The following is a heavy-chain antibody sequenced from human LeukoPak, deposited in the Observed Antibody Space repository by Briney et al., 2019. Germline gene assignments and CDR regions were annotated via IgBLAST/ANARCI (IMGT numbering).Heavy chain of an antibody. CDR2: IIPIFGTA. J-gene: IGHJ4*02. CDR3: ARGGRYFDWLLPFDY. CDR1: GGTFSSYA. D-gene: IGHD3-9*01. Sequence: SVKVSCKASGGTFSSYAISWVRQAPGQGREWMGGIIPIFGTANYAQKFQGRVTITADESTSTAYMELSSLRSEDTAVYYCARGGRYFDWLLPFDYWGQGTLVTVSS. V-gene: IGHV1-69*13.